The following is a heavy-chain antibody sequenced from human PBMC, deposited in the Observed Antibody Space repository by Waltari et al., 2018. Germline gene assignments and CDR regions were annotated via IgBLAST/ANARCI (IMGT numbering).Heavy chain of an antibody. Sequence: QVQLVQSGAEVKKPGSSVKVSCKASGGTFSSYTISWVRQAPGQGLEWMGRIIPTLGIANDAQKFQGRVTITADKSTSTAYMELSSLRSEDTAVYYCATQGDHCSSTSCYSVDYWGQGTLVTVSS. CDR3: ATQGDHCSSTSCYSVDY. J-gene: IGHJ4*02. V-gene: IGHV1-69*02. D-gene: IGHD2-2*01. CDR1: GGTFSSYT. CDR2: IIPTLGIA.